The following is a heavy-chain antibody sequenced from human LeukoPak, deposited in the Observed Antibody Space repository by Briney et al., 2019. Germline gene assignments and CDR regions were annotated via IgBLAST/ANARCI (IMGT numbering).Heavy chain of an antibody. Sequence: PGGSLRLSCAASGFTFSSYEMNWVRQAPGKGLEWLSYISGNGNTIYYADSVKGRFTISRDNAKNSLYLQMNSLRAEDTAVYYCARGDYGDYGGRAFDIWGQGTMVTVSS. D-gene: IGHD4-17*01. J-gene: IGHJ3*02. CDR2: ISGNGNTI. CDR1: GFTFSSYE. CDR3: ARGDYGDYGGRAFDI. V-gene: IGHV3-48*03.